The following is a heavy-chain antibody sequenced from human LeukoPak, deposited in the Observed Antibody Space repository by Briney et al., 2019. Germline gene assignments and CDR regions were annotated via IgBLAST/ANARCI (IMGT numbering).Heavy chain of an antibody. V-gene: IGHV3-48*03. J-gene: IGHJ4*02. CDR3: ARVGMATAFDY. CDR1: GFTFSSYE. CDR2: ISSSGSTI. D-gene: IGHD5-24*01. Sequence: GGSLRLSCAASGFTFSSYEMNWVRQAPGKGLEWVSYISSSGSTIYYADSVKGRFTTSRDNAKNSLYLQMNSLRAEDTAVYYCARVGMATAFDYWGQGTLVTASS.